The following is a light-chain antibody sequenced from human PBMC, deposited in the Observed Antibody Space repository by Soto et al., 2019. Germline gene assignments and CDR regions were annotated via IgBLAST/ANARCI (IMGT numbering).Light chain of an antibody. J-gene: IGKJ5*01. CDR1: QSVSSY. Sequence: EIVVPKVGKILFLLPGQRDNSSCRDSQSVSSYLAWHQQKHGQAXRXXXYDESNRATGIPARLRASGSGTEFTLNIRSLQSEDFAVYYCQKSDSSPHTFGQGTRLDI. CDR2: DES. CDR3: QKSDSSPHT. V-gene: IGKV3-11*01.